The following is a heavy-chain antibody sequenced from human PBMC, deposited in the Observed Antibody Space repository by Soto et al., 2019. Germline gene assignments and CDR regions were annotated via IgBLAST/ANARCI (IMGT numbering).Heavy chain of an antibody. Sequence: GGSLRLSCAASGFTFSGSAMHWVRQASGKGLEWVGRIRSKANSYATAYAASVKGRFTISRDDSKNTAYLQMNSLKTEDTAVYYCTRTPPLLRFLEWYDYWGQGTLVTVSS. J-gene: IGHJ4*02. CDR2: IRSKANSYAT. CDR1: GFTFSGSA. V-gene: IGHV3-73*01. D-gene: IGHD3-3*01. CDR3: TRTPPLLRFLEWYDY.